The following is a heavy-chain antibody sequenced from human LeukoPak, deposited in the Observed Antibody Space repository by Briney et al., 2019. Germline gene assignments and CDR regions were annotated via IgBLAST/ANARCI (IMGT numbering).Heavy chain of an antibody. CDR1: GFTFSSYA. V-gene: IGHV3-30-3*01. Sequence: GGSLRLSCAASGFTFSSYAMHWVRQAPGKGLEWVAVISYDGSNKYYADSVKGRFTISRDNSKNTLYLQMNSLRAEDTAVYYCARDPAGYSSSWYLTYYYYGMDVWGQGTTVTVSS. J-gene: IGHJ6*02. CDR2: ISYDGSNK. D-gene: IGHD6-13*01. CDR3: ARDPAGYSSSWYLTYYYYGMDV.